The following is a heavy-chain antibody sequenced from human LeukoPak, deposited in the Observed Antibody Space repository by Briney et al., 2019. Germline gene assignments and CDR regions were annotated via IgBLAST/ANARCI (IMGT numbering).Heavy chain of an antibody. CDR1: GYTFTGYY. Sequence: ASVKVSCKASGYTFTGYYMHWVRQAPGQGLEWMGWINPNSGGTNYAQKFQGRVTMTRDTSISTAYMELSRLRSDDTDVYYCARDDSSSWFNWFDPWGQGTLVTVSS. J-gene: IGHJ5*02. CDR2: INPNSGGT. V-gene: IGHV1-2*02. CDR3: ARDDSSSWFNWFDP. D-gene: IGHD6-13*01.